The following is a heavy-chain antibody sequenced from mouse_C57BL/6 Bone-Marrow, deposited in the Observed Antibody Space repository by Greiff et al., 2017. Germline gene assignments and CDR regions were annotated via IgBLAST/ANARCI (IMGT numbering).Heavy chain of an antibody. V-gene: IGHV1-64*01. CDR2: IHPNSGST. D-gene: IGHD3-2*02. Sequence: QVQLQQPGAELVKPGASVKLSCKASGYTFTSYWMHWVKQRPGQGLEWIGMIHPNSGSTNYNEKFKSKDTLTVDKSSSTAYMQLSSLTSEDSAVYYCHRQLRLPFDYWGQGTTLTVSS. CDR1: GYTFTSYW. CDR3: HRQLRLPFDY. J-gene: IGHJ2*01.